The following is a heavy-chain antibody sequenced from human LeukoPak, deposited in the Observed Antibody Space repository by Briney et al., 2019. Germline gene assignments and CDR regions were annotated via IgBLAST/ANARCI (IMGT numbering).Heavy chain of an antibody. CDR1: GDSISSSSYY. CDR3: ARLYVLRFLEWSPTSRTVGDAFDI. V-gene: IGHV4-39*01. J-gene: IGHJ3*02. Sequence: PSETLSLTCTVSGDSISSSSYYWGWIRQPPGEGLEWIGSIFYSGNTYYNPSLKSRVTISVDTSKNPFSVKLSSVTAADTAVYYCARLYVLRFLEWSPTSRTVGDAFDIWGQGTMVAVSS. CDR2: IFYSGNT. D-gene: IGHD3-3*01.